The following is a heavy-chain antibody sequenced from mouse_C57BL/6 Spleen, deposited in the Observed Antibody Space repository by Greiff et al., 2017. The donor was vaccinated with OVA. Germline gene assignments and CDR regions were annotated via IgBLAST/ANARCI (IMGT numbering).Heavy chain of an antibody. Sequence: QVQLQQSGAELVRPGASVTLSCKASGYTFTDYEMHWVKQTPVHGLEWIGAIDPETGGTAYNQKFKGKAILTADKSSSTAYMELRSLTSEDSAVYYCTRVILKGDYAMDYWGQGTSVTVSS. CDR3: TRVILKGDYAMDY. J-gene: IGHJ4*01. CDR1: GYTFTDYE. CDR2: IDPETGGT. V-gene: IGHV1-15*01.